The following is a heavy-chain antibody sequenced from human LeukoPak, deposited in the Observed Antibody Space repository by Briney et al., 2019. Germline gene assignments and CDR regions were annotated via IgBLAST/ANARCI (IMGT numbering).Heavy chain of an antibody. CDR3: ASPGYSSGGGY. CDR2: INHSGST. J-gene: IGHJ4*02. V-gene: IGHV4-34*01. D-gene: IGHD6-19*01. Sequence: TSETLSLTCAVYGGSFSGYYWSWIRQPPGKGLEWIGEINHSGSTNYNPSLKSRVTISVDKSKSQFSLKLSSVTAADTAVYYCASPGYSSGGGYWGQGTLVTVSS. CDR1: GGSFSGYY.